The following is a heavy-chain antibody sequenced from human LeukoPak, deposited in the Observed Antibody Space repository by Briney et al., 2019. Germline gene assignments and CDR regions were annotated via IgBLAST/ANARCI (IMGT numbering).Heavy chain of an antibody. CDR1: GGSISSYY. CDR2: IYYSGST. Sequence: SETLSLTCTVSGGSISSYYWSWIRQPPGKGLEWIGYIYYSGSTNYNPSLKSRVTISVDTSKNQFSLKLSSVTAADTAVYYCAREGYYGWGRRGYYYYMDVWGKGTTVTISS. V-gene: IGHV4-59*01. J-gene: IGHJ6*03. D-gene: IGHD3-10*01. CDR3: AREGYYGWGRRGYYYYMDV.